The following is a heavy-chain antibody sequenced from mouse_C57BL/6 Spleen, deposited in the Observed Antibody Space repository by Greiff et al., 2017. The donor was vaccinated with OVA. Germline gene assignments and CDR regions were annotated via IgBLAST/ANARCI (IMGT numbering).Heavy chain of an antibody. J-gene: IGHJ2*01. Sequence: VQLQQSGAELVRPGASVKLSCTASGFNIKDYYMHWVKQRPEQGLEWIGRIDPEDGDTGYAPKFQGKATMTADTSSNTAYLQLSSLTSEDTAVYYCSGYYGNYVVAYWGQGTTLTVSS. V-gene: IGHV14-1*01. CDR3: SGYYGNYVVAY. CDR1: GFNIKDYY. D-gene: IGHD2-1*01. CDR2: IDPEDGDT.